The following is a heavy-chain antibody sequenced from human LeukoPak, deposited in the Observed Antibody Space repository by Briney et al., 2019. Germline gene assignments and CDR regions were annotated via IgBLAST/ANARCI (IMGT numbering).Heavy chain of an antibody. CDR2: ISYDGSNI. V-gene: IGHV3-30*04. CDR1: GFTFSSYA. Sequence: GRSLRLSCAASGFTFSSYAMHWVRQAPGKGLEGVGDISYDGSNIYYADSAKRRFTTSRDNSKNPLYLQMNSLRAEDTAVYYCARAPRYSDWFFAYSSQGTLATVYS. D-gene: IGHD3-9*01. CDR3: ARAPRYSDWFFAY. J-gene: IGHJ4*02.